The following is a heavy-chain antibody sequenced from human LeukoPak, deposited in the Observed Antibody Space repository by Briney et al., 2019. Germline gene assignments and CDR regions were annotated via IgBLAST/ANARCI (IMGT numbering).Heavy chain of an antibody. CDR1: GFTFSSYS. Sequence: GGSLRLSCAASGFTFSSYSMNWVRQAPGKGLEWVSYISSSSSTIYYADSVKGRFTISRDNAKNSLYLQMNSLRDEDTAVYYCAKDYYYDSSGYESFDYWGQGTLVTVSS. CDR2: ISSSSSTI. D-gene: IGHD3-22*01. V-gene: IGHV3-48*02. J-gene: IGHJ4*02. CDR3: AKDYYYDSSGYESFDY.